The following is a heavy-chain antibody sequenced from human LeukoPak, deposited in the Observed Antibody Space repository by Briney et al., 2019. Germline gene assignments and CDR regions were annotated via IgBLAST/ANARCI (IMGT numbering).Heavy chain of an antibody. V-gene: IGHV3-21*01. D-gene: IGHD1-26*01. CDR1: GFTFSSYS. J-gene: IGHJ4*02. CDR3: AREGLIVGATAGGY. CDR2: ISSSSSDI. Sequence: GGSLRLSCAASGFTFSSYSMNWVRQAPGKGLEWVSSISSSSSDIYYADSVKGRFTISRDNAKNSLYLQMNSLRAEDTAVYYCAREGLIVGATAGGYWGQGTLVTVSS.